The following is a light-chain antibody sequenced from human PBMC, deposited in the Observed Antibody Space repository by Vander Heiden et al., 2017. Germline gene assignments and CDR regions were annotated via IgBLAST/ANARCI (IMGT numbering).Light chain of an antibody. V-gene: IGKV1-33*01. CDR3: QQYENLFT. J-gene: IGKJ3*01. CDR1: HEIKND. CDR2: DES. Sequence: DIQMTQSPSSLSPSIGDRVTITCQASHEIKNDLTWYQQKPGKAPKVLIYDESKLEIGVPSRFSESGSGAHFTFTISSLQPEDVATYYCQQYENLFTFDPGTKVEIK.